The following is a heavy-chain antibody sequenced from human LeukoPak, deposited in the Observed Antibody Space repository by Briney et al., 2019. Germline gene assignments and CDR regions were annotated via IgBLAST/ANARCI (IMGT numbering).Heavy chain of an antibody. CDR1: GFTFSSYS. D-gene: IGHD6-13*01. CDR2: ISSSSSYI. V-gene: IGHV3-21*01. Sequence: GGSLRLSCAASGFTFSSYSMNWVRQAPGKGLEWVSSISSSSSYIYYADSVKGRFTISRDNAKNSLYLQMNSLRAEDTAVYYCARGSSPTGDYFDYRGQGTLVTVSS. CDR3: ARGSSPTGDYFDY. J-gene: IGHJ4*02.